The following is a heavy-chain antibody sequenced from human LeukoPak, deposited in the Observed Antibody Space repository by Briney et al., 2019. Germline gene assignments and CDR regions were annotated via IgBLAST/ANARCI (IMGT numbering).Heavy chain of an antibody. J-gene: IGHJ4*02. CDR3: ALRYCSCTSCYPYYFDY. D-gene: IGHD2-2*01. Sequence: GSGGRTDYADSVKGRCTISRDNSKTTLYLQMNSLRAEDTAVYYCALRYCSCTSCYPYYFDYGGQGTLFTVSS. CDR2: GSGGRT. V-gene: IGHV3-23*01.